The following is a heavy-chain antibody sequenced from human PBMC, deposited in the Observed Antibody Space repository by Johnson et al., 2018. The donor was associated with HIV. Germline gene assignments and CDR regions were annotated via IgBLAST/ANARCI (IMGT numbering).Heavy chain of an antibody. CDR2: IWYDGSNK. CDR1: GFIFSSYA. D-gene: IGHD4/OR15-4a*01. J-gene: IGHJ3*02. Sequence: QVQLVESGGGVVQPGRSLRLSCAASGFIFSSYAVHWVRQAPGKGLEWVAVIWYDGSNKFYADSVKGRFTISRDNSKNTVYLQMNSLRVEDTAVYYCAKSPGKDHGGNSGGFDIWGQGTMVTVSS. V-gene: IGHV3-33*06. CDR3: AKSPGKDHGGNSGGFDI.